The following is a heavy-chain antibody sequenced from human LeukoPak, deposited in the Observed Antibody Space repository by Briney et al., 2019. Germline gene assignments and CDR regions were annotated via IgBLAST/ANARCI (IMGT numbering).Heavy chain of an antibody. Sequence: GGSLRLSCAASGFTFSSYWMNWARQAPGKGLEWVASINHNGNVNYYVDSVKGRFTISRDNAKNSLYLQMNSQRAEDTAVYYCASWGPAAYCSNGSCSWGQGTLVTVSS. CDR1: GFTFSSYW. J-gene: IGHJ5*02. V-gene: IGHV3-7*01. D-gene: IGHD2-15*01. CDR3: ASWGPAAYCSNGSCS. CDR2: INHNGNVN.